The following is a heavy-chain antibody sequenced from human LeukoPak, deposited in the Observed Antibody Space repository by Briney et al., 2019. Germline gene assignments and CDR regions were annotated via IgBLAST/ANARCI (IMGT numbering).Heavy chain of an antibody. CDR2: IYTSGST. CDR1: GGSISSGSYY. CDR3: ARLSHWFDP. Sequence: PSVTLSLTCTVSGGSISSGSYYWSWIRQPAGKGLEWIGRIYTSGSTNYNPSLKSRVTISVDTSKNQFSLRLSSVTASDTAVYYCARLSHWFDPWGQGTLVTVSS. J-gene: IGHJ5*02. V-gene: IGHV4-61*02. D-gene: IGHD3-16*02.